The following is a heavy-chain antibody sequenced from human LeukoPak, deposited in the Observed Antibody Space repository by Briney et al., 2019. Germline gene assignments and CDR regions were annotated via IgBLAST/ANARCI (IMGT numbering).Heavy chain of an antibody. Sequence: PGASLRLSCAASGFTFKNYAMTWVRQAPGKGLQWVSAISGRDDSTYYADSVKGRFTISRDISKNTLFLQMNNLRADDTAVYYCAKWGDYDVLTGYYDSDYRGQGTLVTVSS. CDR2: ISGRDDST. J-gene: IGHJ4*02. D-gene: IGHD3-9*01. CDR3: AKWGDYDVLTGYYDSDY. V-gene: IGHV3-23*01. CDR1: GFTFKNYA.